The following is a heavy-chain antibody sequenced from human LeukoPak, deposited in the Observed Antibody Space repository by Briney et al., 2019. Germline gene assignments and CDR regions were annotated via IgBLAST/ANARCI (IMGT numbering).Heavy chain of an antibody. CDR1: GFTFSSYS. CDR3: ARGNRTRLDY. J-gene: IGHJ4*02. V-gene: IGHV3-21*01. Sequence: GGSLRLSCAASGFTFSSYSMNWVRQAPGKGLEWVSSISSSSSYIYYADSVKGRFTISRDNAKNSLYLQMNSQRAEDTAVYYCARGNRTRLDYWGQGTLVTVSS. CDR2: ISSSSSYI. D-gene: IGHD1-14*01.